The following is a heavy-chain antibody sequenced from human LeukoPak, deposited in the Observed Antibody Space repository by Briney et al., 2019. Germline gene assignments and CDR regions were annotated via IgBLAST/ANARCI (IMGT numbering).Heavy chain of an antibody. CDR2: IWYDGSNK. J-gene: IGHJ4*02. Sequence: GGSLRLSCAASGFTFSSYGMHWVRQAPGKGLEWVAVIWYDGSNKYYADSVKGQFTISRDNSKNTLYLQMNSLRAEDTAVYYCATSYDFWSGYHRLDYWGQGTLVTVSS. CDR3: ATSYDFWSGYHRLDY. D-gene: IGHD3-3*01. CDR1: GFTFSSYG. V-gene: IGHV3-33*01.